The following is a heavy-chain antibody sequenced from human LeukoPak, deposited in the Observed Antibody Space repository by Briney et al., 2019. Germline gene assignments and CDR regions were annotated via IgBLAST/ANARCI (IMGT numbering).Heavy chain of an antibody. D-gene: IGHD4-11*01. CDR1: GFTFSSYS. CDR3: ASFRMTTVTTVDY. CDR2: ISSSSSYI. Sequence: PGRSLRLSCAASGFTFSSYSMNWVRQAPGKGLEWVSSISSSSSYIYYADSVKGRFTISRDNAKNSLYLQMNSLRAEDTAVYYCASFRMTTVTTVDYWGQGTLVTVSS. V-gene: IGHV3-21*01. J-gene: IGHJ4*02.